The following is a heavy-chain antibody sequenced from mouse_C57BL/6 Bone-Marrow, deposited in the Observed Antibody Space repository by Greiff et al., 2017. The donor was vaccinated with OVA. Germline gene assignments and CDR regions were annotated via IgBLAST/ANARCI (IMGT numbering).Heavy chain of an antibody. CDR1: GYTFTSYW. D-gene: IGHD1-1*01. V-gene: IGHV1-64*01. CDR2: IHPNSGST. J-gene: IGHJ4*01. Sequence: VQLQQPGAELVKPGASVKLSCKASGYTFTSYWMHWVKQRPGQGLEWIGMIHPNSGSTNYNEKFKSKATLTVDKSSSTAYMQLSSLTSDDSAVYYCARFYYGSSLYAMDYWGQGTSVTVSS. CDR3: ARFYYGSSLYAMDY.